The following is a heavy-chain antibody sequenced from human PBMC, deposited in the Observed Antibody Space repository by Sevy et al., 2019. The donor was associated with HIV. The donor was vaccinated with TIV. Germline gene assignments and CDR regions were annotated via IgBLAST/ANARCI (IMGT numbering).Heavy chain of an antibody. CDR3: AKCLTPVTNQWSFDP. CDR2: ITSNGVST. Sequence: GGSLRLSCAASGFTFSSSAMTWVRQAPGKGLEWVSAITSNGVSTFYAESVRGRFTISRDNSQNTQFQQMNSLRAADTAVSSCAKCLTPVTNQWSFDPWGQGTLVTVSS. V-gene: IGHV3-23*01. D-gene: IGHD4-17*01. J-gene: IGHJ5*02. CDR1: GFTFSSSA.